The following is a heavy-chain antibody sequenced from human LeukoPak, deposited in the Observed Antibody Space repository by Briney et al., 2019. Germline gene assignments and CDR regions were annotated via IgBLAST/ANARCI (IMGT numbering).Heavy chain of an antibody. Sequence: GGSLKLSCAASGFSFNTAWMNWVRQAPGKGLEWVGRIKRKTDGGTINYAAPVQGRVTISRDDSRNTLYLQMNNLKIEDTAVYYCTARNLNVACCTYYCGMDVWGQGTTVTVSS. CDR2: IKRKTDGGTI. D-gene: IGHD2-15*01. CDR1: GFSFNTAW. V-gene: IGHV3-15*07. CDR3: TARNLNVACCTYYCGMDV. J-gene: IGHJ6*02.